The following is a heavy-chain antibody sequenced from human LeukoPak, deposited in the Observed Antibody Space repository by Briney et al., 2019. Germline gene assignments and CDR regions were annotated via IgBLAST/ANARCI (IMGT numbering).Heavy chain of an antibody. V-gene: IGHV3-23*01. CDR1: GFTFSIYG. CDR3: TTDLLGYCSSTSCPRDYYYYYMDV. CDR2: ISGSGGST. D-gene: IGHD2-2*01. J-gene: IGHJ6*03. Sequence: GGSLRLSCAASGFTFSIYGMSWVRQAPGKGLEWVSAISGSGGSTYYADSVKGRFIISRDNSKNTLYLQMNSLKTEDTAVYYCTTDLLGYCSSTSCPRDYYYYYMDVWGKGTTVTISS.